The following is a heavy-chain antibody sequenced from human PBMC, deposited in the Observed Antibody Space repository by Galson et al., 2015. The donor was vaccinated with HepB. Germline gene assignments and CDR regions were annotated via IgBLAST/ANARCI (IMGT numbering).Heavy chain of an antibody. CDR2: IYSGGST. D-gene: IGHD5-24*01. V-gene: IGHV3-66*01. Sequence: SLRLSCAASGFTVSSNYMSWVRQAPGKGLEWVSVIYSGGSTYYADSVKGRFTISRDNAKNTLYLQMNSLRAEDTAVYYCARPGDGYNNWYFDLWGRGTLVTVSS. CDR1: GFTVSSNY. CDR3: ARPGDGYNNWYFDL. J-gene: IGHJ2*01.